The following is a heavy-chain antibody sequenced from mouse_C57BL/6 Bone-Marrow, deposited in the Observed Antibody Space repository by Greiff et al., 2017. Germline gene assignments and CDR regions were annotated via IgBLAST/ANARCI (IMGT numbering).Heavy chain of an antibody. CDR2: INPYNGST. Sequence: EVQLLESGPVLVKPGASVKMSCKASGYTFTDYYMNWVKQSHGKSLEWIGVINPYNGSTSYNQKFKGKATLTVDNSSSTAYMELNSLTSEDSAVYYCERQWKKGGDWYFDVWGTGTTVTVSS. CDR1: GYTFTDYY. V-gene: IGHV1-19*01. D-gene: IGHD1-1*02. J-gene: IGHJ1*03. CDR3: ERQWKKGGDWYFDV.